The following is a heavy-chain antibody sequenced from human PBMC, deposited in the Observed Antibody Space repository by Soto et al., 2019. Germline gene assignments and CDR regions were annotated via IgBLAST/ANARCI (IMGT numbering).Heavy chain of an antibody. V-gene: IGHV2-5*02. CDR3: ARDSSGNFGFDY. D-gene: IGHD1-26*01. Sequence: QLTLQESGPTLVEPTQTLTLTCTFSGFSLTTRGVGVGWIRQPPGKALEWLALIYWDDDKRYSPSLKTRLIITNDPSKNQVVLTMTNVDPVDTATYYCARDSSGNFGFDYWGQGTLVTVSS. CDR1: GFSLTTRGVG. J-gene: IGHJ4*02. CDR2: IYWDDDK.